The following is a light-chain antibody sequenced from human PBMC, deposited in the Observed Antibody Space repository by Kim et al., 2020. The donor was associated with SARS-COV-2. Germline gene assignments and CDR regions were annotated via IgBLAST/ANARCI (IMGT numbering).Light chain of an antibody. V-gene: IGKV1-6*01. CDR2: AAS. Sequence: SLVEDIASTSRGSQHNINDLVWYQQNTGKAAKLLLYAASSLQSGVPSRMSGSGSCTDYTLPISSLQPADYLAYYCRQDYNYHYTFGQGTKLEI. CDR3: RQDYNYHYT. J-gene: IGKJ2*01. CDR1: QHNIND.